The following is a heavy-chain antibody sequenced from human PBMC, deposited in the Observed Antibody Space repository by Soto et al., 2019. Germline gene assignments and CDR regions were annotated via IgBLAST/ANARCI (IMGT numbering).Heavy chain of an antibody. CDR1: GFTFRSYA. CDR3: AKIPSIAVAGTVYY. D-gene: IGHD6-19*01. CDR2: ISGSGGST. Sequence: EVQLLESGGGLVQPGGSLRVSCGASGFTFRSYAMSWVRQAPGKGLEWVSDISGSGGSTYYADSGKGRFTISRDNSKNTRYLQMNSLRAEDTAVYYCAKIPSIAVAGTVYYWGQGTLVTVSS. V-gene: IGHV3-23*01. J-gene: IGHJ4*02.